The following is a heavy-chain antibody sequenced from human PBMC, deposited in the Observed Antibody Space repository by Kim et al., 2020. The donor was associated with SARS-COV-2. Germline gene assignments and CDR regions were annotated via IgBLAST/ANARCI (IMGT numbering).Heavy chain of an antibody. D-gene: IGHD3-16*01. Sequence: GGSLRLSCAASGFTFSDYYTTWIRQAPGKGLEWVSYISGGGSTRYYADSVKGRFIISRDNVKNSLYLQMNSLRAEDTAVYYCARGKLTASFVFDSWGQGTLVTVSS. CDR1: GFTFSDYY. CDR3: ARGKLTASFVFDS. V-gene: IGHV3-11*01. CDR2: ISGGGSTR. J-gene: IGHJ4*02.